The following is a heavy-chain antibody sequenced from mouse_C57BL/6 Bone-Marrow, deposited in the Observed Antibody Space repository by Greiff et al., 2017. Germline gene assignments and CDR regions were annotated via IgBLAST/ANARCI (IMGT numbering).Heavy chain of an antibody. D-gene: IGHD1-1*01. CDR3: LRGYFDV. CDR1: GYTFTSYT. Sequence: QVQLKESGAELARPGASVKMSCKASGYTFTSYTMHWVKQRPGRGLEWIGYINPSSGYTKYNQKFKDKATLTADKSSSTAYMQLSSLTSEDSAVYYSLRGYFDVWGTGTTVTVSS. V-gene: IGHV1-4*01. CDR2: INPSSGYT. J-gene: IGHJ1*03.